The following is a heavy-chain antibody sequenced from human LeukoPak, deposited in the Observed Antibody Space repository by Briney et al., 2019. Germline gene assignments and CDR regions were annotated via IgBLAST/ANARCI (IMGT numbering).Heavy chain of an antibody. CDR2: IYPGDSDT. Sequence: GESLKISCKGSGYSFTSYWIGWVRQMPGKGLEWMGIIYPGDSDTRYSPSFQGQVTISADKSISTAYLQWSSLKASDTAMYYCARHHSSSWYADMLAFDIWGQGTMVTVSS. J-gene: IGHJ3*02. CDR1: GYSFTSYW. V-gene: IGHV5-51*01. D-gene: IGHD6-13*01. CDR3: ARHHSSSWYADMLAFDI.